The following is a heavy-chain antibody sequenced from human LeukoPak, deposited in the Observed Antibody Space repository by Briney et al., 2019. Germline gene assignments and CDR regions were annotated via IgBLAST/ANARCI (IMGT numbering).Heavy chain of an antibody. Sequence: GGSLGLSCAASGFTFSSYSMNWVRQAPGKGLEWVSSISSSSSYIYYADSVKGRFTISRDNAKNSLYLQMNSLRAEDTAVYYCARAGGALRRSGAFDIWGQGTMVTVSS. CDR2: ISSSSSYI. CDR1: GFTFSSYS. J-gene: IGHJ3*02. CDR3: ARAGGALRRSGAFDI. V-gene: IGHV3-21*01. D-gene: IGHD2-8*02.